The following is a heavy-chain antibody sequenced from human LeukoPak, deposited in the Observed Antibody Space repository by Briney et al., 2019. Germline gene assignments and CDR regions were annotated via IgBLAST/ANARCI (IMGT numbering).Heavy chain of an antibody. J-gene: IGHJ3*02. V-gene: IGHV4-38-2*02. Sequence: SETLSLTCSVSAYSISTGYYWGWVRQPPGKGLEWIGSIYHSGSTYYNPSLKSRVTMSVDTSKNQFSLKLSSVNAADTAMYYCARDRIVGSTNTFDIWGQGTMVTVSS. CDR2: IYHSGST. CDR3: ARDRIVGSTNTFDI. D-gene: IGHD1-26*01. CDR1: AYSISTGYY.